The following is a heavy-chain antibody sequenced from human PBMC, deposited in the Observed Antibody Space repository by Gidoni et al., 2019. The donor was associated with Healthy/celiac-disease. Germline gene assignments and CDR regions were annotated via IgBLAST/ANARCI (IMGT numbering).Heavy chain of an antibody. CDR2: ILPIFGTA. Sequence: QVQLVQSGAEVKKPGSSVKVSCQASGGTFSSYAISWVRQAPGQGLEWMGGILPIFGTANYAQKFQGRVTITADESTSTAYMELSSLRSEDTAVYYCARDGLRLETNNWFDPWGQGTLVTVSS. D-gene: IGHD6-19*01. V-gene: IGHV1-69*01. J-gene: IGHJ5*02. CDR1: GGTFSSYA. CDR3: ARDGLRLETNNWFDP.